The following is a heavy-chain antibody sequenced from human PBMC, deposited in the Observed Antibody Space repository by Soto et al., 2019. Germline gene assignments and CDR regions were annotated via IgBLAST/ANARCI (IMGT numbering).Heavy chain of an antibody. CDR1: GFTFNTYW. Sequence: GGSLRLSCAVSGFTFNTYWMNWVRQAPGKGLEWVANIKQDGSEKYYVDSVKGRFTISRDNAKNSLYLQMNSLRAEDTAVYYCARARNLGYCSGTSCYGLDYWGQGTLVTVS. V-gene: IGHV3-7*01. CDR2: IKQDGSEK. J-gene: IGHJ4*02. CDR3: ARARNLGYCSGTSCYGLDY. D-gene: IGHD2-2*01.